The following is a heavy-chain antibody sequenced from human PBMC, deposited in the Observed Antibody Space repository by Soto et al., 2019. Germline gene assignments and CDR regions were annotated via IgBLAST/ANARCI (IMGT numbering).Heavy chain of an antibody. D-gene: IGHD2-15*01. J-gene: IGHJ3*01. CDR3: AKNPCGGGRCDTGFDV. CDR1: GDSISTDKW. CDR2: IWHGGNT. V-gene: IGHV4-4*02. Sequence: QVQLQESGPGLVKPSETLSLTCTVSGDSISTDKWWSWVRQPPGKGLEWIGEIWHGGNTNYSPSLKSRVPMSPDKSNNRFSLRLTSVAAADTAVYYCAKNPCGGGRCDTGFDVWGQGTTVTVSP.